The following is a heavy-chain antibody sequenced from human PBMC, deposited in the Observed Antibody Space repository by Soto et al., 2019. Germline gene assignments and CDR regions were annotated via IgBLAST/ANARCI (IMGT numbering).Heavy chain of an antibody. J-gene: IGHJ6*02. V-gene: IGHV4-30-2*01. CDR1: GGSISSGGYS. CDR3: ARQSGYYDSSGYYNDYYYYYGMDV. D-gene: IGHD3-22*01. Sequence: SETLSLTCAVSGGSISSGGYSWSWIRQPPGKGLEWIGYIYHSGSTYYNPSLKSRVTISVDRSKNQFSLKLSSVTAADTAVYYCARQSGYYDSSGYYNDYYYYYGMDVWGQGTTVTVSS. CDR2: IYHSGST.